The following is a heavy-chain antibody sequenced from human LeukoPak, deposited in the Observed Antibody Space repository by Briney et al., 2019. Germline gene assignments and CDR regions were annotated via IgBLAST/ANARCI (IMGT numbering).Heavy chain of an antibody. D-gene: IGHD3-22*01. J-gene: IGHJ4*02. CDR3: ARGRIYYDGSGHYYPDY. Sequence: ASVKVSCKASGYTFSSYGVTWVRQAPGQGLEWMGWISDDSDSTNYAQKFQDKLTMTTDTSTNTAYLELGSLTSDDTAIYYCARGRIYYDGSGHYYPDYWGQGTRLTVSS. CDR2: ISDDSDST. CDR1: GYTFSSYG. V-gene: IGHV1-18*01.